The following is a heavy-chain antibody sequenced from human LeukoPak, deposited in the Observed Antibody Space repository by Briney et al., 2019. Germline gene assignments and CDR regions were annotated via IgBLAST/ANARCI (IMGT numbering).Heavy chain of an antibody. CDR2: ITASGTAM. Sequence: GGSLRLSCAAFGFTFSSYPMNWVRQAPGKGLEWVSHITASGTAMFYADSVKGRFTISRDNAKNSLYLQMNSLRDEDTAVYYCASSGSYRFDYWGQGTLVTVSS. CDR3: ASSGSYRFDY. D-gene: IGHD1-26*01. V-gene: IGHV3-48*02. CDR1: GFTFSSYP. J-gene: IGHJ4*02.